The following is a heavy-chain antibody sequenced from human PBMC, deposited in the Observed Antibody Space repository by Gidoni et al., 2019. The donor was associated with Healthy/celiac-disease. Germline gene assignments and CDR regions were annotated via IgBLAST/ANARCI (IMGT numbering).Heavy chain of an antibody. J-gene: IGHJ4*02. CDR3: VRGSDEHIVVVTAIQGDY. CDR2: IRSKAYGGTT. D-gene: IGHD2-21*02. CDR1: GFTFGAYA. V-gene: IGHV3-49*04. Sequence: EVQLVESGGGLVQPGRSLRLSCTASGFTFGAYAMSWVRPAPGKGLEWVGFIRSKAYGGTTEDAASVKGRFTISRDDSKSIAYLQMNSLKTEDTAVYYCVRGSDEHIVVVTAIQGDYWGQGTLVTVSS.